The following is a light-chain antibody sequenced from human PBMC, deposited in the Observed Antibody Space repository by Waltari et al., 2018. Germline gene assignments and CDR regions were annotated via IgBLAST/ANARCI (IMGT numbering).Light chain of an antibody. J-gene: IGLJ2*01. V-gene: IGLV1-51*02. CDR3: ITKDTSLNAIV. Sequence: QSVLTQPPSVSAAPGQKVTISCPGSSSHIGNNYVTCFHQLPRTAPKPLINENNKRPSGTPDRFSGSKSGTSGTLDITGLQTGDEADYYCITKDTSLNAIVFGGGTKLTVL. CDR2: ENN. CDR1: SSHIGNNY.